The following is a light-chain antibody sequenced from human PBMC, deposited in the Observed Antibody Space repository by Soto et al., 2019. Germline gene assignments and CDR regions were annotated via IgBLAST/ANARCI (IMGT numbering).Light chain of an antibody. CDR2: DVS. V-gene: IGLV2-14*01. CDR1: SSDVGGYNY. J-gene: IGLJ2*01. CDR3: SSYTSSDVV. Sequence: QSALTQPASVSGSPGQSNTISCTGTSSDVGGYNYVSWYQQHPGKAPKLMIYDVSNRPSGVSNRFSGSKSGNTASLTISGLQAEDEADYYCSSYTSSDVVFGGGTKVTVL.